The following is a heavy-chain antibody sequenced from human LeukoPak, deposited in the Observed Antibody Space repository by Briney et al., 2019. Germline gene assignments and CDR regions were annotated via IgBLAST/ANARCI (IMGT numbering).Heavy chain of an antibody. CDR1: GGSISSYY. Sequence: SETLSLTCIVSGGSISSYYWSWIRQPPGKGLEWIGYIYYSGSTNYNPSLKSRVTISVDTSKNQFSLKLSSVTAADTAVYYCARGGAPGLDYWGQGTLVTVSS. J-gene: IGHJ4*02. CDR2: IYYSGST. V-gene: IGHV4-59*01. CDR3: ARGGAPGLDY. D-gene: IGHD3-16*01.